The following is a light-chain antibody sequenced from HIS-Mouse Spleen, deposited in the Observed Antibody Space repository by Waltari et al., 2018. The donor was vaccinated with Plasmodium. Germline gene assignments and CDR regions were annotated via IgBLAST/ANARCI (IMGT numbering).Light chain of an antibody. CDR3: YSTDSSGNHRV. V-gene: IGLV3-10*01. CDR1: SSPKTY. Sequence: SYELTQPPSVSVSPGQTARITCSGDSSPKTYAYWYPQKSGQAPVLVIYEDSKRPSGIPERFSGSSSGTMATLTISGAQVEDEADYYCYSTDSSGNHRVFGGGTKLTVL. CDR2: EDS. J-gene: IGLJ3*02.